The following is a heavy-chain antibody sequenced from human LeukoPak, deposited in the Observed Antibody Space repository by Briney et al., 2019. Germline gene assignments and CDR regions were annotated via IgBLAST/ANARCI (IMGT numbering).Heavy chain of an antibody. V-gene: IGHV3-33*01. D-gene: IGHD6-19*01. Sequence: GGSLRLSWAASGFTFSSYGMHWVRQAPGKGLEWVAVIWYDGSNKYYADSVKGRFTISRDNSKNTLYLQMNSLRAEDTAVYYCAREGRLYSSGWYFDYWGQGTLVTVSS. CDR2: IWYDGSNK. CDR3: AREGRLYSSGWYFDY. J-gene: IGHJ4*02. CDR1: GFTFSSYG.